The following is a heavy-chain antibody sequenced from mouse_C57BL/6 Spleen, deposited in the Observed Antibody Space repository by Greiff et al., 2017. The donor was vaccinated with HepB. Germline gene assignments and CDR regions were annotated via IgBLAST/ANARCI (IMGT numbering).Heavy chain of an antibody. CDR3: ARSTMITTGFYWYFDV. J-gene: IGHJ1*03. D-gene: IGHD2-4*01. Sequence: QVQLQQPGAEPVRPGSSVKLSCKASGYTFTSYWMDWVKQRPGQGLEWIGNIYPSDSETHYNQKFKDKATLTVDKSSSTAYMQLSSLTSEDSAVYYCARSTMITTGFYWYFDVWGTGTTVTVSS. CDR2: IYPSDSET. CDR1: GYTFTSYW. V-gene: IGHV1-61*01.